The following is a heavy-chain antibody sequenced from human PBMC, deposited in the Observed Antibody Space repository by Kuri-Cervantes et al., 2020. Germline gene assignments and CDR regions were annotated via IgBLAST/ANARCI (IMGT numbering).Heavy chain of an antibody. D-gene: IGHD3-10*01. J-gene: IGHJ4*02. Sequence: GGSLRLSCKASGYTFTGYYMHWVRQAPGQGLEWMGWINPNSGGTNYAQKFQGRVTMTRDTSISTAYMELSRLRSDDTAVYYCARDRDYFDYWGQGTLVTVSS. CDR3: ARDRDYFDY. CDR1: GYTFTGYY. CDR2: INPNSGGT. V-gene: IGHV1-2*02.